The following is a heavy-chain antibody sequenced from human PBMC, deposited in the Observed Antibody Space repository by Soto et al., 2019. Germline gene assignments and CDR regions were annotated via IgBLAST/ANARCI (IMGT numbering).Heavy chain of an antibody. CDR3: ERYSRWELLPRGPGPHDAFDI. D-gene: IGHD1-26*01. J-gene: IGHJ3*02. CDR1: GFTFSSYS. V-gene: IGHV3-21*01. Sequence: EVQLVESGGGLVKPGGSLRLSCAASGFTFSSYSMNWVRQAPGKGLEWVSSISSSSSYIYYADSVKGRFTISRDNAKNSLYLQTNSLRAEDTAVYYCERYSRWELLPRGPGPHDAFDIWGQGTIVTVSS. CDR2: ISSSSSYI.